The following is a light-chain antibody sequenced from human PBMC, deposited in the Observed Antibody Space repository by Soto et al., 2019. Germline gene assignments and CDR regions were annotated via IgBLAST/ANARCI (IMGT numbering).Light chain of an antibody. V-gene: IGLV1-44*01. CDR3: AAWDDSLNGNYV. Sequence: QSVLTQPPSASGTPGQRVTISCSGGSSNIGSNTVNWYQQLPGTAPKPLIYSNNQRPSGVPDRFSGSKSGTSASLAISGLQSEDDADYYCAAWDDSLNGNYVFGTGTQLTVL. CDR2: SNN. CDR1: SSNIGSNT. J-gene: IGLJ1*01.